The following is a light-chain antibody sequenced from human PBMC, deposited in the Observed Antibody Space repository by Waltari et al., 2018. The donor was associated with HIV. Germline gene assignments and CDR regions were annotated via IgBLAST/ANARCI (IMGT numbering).Light chain of an antibody. Sequence: QSVLTQPPSASGTPGKRVTISCSGSSSNIGSKSVNWFQQVPGTAPKLRMYSDNQRPGGVPDRFSGSKSGTSASLAISGLQSEDEADYYCAAWDDSLDAWVFGGGTRLTVL. J-gene: IGLJ3*02. V-gene: IGLV1-44*01. CDR1: SSNIGSKS. CDR2: SDN. CDR3: AAWDDSLDAWV.